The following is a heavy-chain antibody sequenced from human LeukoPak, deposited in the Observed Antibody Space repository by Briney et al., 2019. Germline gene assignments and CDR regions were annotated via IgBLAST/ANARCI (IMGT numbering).Heavy chain of an antibody. Sequence: SETLSLPCTVSGGPIRWGHYYWSSIRPPPGKGLEWGGHIYYSGRTYYNPSLKSRVTISVDTSKNQFSLKLSSVTAADTAVYYCARGWRTSRPDYWGQGTLVTVSS. V-gene: IGHV4-30-4*01. CDR3: ARGWRTSRPDY. J-gene: IGHJ4*02. CDR2: IYYSGRT. CDR1: GGPIRWGHYY. D-gene: IGHD2-2*01.